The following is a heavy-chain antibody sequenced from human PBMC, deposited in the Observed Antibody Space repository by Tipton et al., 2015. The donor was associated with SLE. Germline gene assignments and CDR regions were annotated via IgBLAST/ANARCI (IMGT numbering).Heavy chain of an antibody. CDR2: IYYSGST. V-gene: IGHV4-31*03. J-gene: IGHJ5*02. CDR1: GGSISSGGYY. D-gene: IGHD1-1*01. CDR3: ARLERGGWFDP. Sequence: TLSLTCTVSGGSISSGGYYWSWIRQHPGKGLEWIGYIYYSGSTYYNPSLKSRVTISVDTSKNQFSLKLSSVTAADTAVYYCARLERGGWFDPWGQGTLVTVSS.